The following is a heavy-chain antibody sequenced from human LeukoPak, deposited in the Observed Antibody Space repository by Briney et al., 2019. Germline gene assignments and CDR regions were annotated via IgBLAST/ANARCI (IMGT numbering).Heavy chain of an antibody. J-gene: IGHJ4*02. CDR3: ARDASWAGTDY. CDR1: GFTFSSYA. V-gene: IGHV3-30-3*01. D-gene: IGHD6-19*01. Sequence: PGGSLRLSCAASGFTFSSYAMHWVRQAPGNGLEWVAVISYDGSNKYYADSVKGRFTISRDNAKNSLYLQMNSLRAEDTAVYYCARDASWAGTDYWGQGTLVTVSS. CDR2: ISYDGSNK.